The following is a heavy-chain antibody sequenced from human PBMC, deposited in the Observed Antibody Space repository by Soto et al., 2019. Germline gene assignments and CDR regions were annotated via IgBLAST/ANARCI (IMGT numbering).Heavy chain of an antibody. J-gene: IGHJ6*02. CDR3: AKVSSGSYYVAVYYYGMDV. Sequence: LRLSCAASGFTFSSYGMHWVRQAPGKGLEWVAVISYDGSNKYYADSVKGRFTISRDNSKNTLYLQMNSLRAEDTAVYYCAKVSSGSYYVAVYYYGMDVWGQGTTVTVSS. D-gene: IGHD1-26*01. CDR2: ISYDGSNK. CDR1: GFTFSSYG. V-gene: IGHV3-30*18.